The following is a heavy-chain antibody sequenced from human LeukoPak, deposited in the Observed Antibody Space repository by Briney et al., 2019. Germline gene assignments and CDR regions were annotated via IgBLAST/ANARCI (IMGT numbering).Heavy chain of an antibody. CDR1: GGSISSGSYY. CDR3: ARGGSRWYSDWFDP. V-gene: IGHV4-61*02. Sequence: PSQTLSLTCTVSGGSISSGSYYWSWIRQPAGKGLEWIGRIYTSGSTNYNPSLKSRVTISVDTSKNQFSLKLSSVTAADTAVYYCARGGSRWYSDWFDPWGQGTLVTVSP. D-gene: IGHD6-13*01. CDR2: IYTSGST. J-gene: IGHJ5*02.